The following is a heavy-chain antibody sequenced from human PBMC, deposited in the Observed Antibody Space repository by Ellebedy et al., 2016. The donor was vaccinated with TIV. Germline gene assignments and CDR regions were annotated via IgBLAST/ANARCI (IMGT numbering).Heavy chain of an antibody. V-gene: IGHV3-23*01. J-gene: IGHJ4*02. CDR2: ITGSGDRT. CDR1: GFTFDNFA. Sequence: GESLKISCATSGFTFDNFAMRWFRQAPGKGLEWVSAITGSGDRTFYADSVKGRFTISSDNSKNTVDLQMNSLRAEDTAVYYCAKDRTPGDGYWVFDQWGQGTLVTVSS. D-gene: IGHD5-18*01. CDR3: AKDRTPGDGYWVFDQ.